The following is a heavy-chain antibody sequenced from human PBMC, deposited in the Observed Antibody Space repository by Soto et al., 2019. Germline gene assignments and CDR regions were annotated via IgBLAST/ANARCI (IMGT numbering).Heavy chain of an antibody. D-gene: IGHD6-6*01. Sequence: ASVKVSCKASGYTFTSYGISWVRQAPGQGLEWMGWISAYNGNTNYAQKLQGRVTMTTGTSTSTAYMELRSLRSDDTAVYYCARDREGIAARQHYYYGMDVWGQGTTVTVS. V-gene: IGHV1-18*01. CDR3: ARDREGIAARQHYYYGMDV. CDR1: GYTFTSYG. CDR2: ISAYNGNT. J-gene: IGHJ6*02.